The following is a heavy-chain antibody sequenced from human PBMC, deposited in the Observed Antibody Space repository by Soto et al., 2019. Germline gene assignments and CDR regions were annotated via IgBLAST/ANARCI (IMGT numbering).Heavy chain of an antibody. J-gene: IGHJ3*02. V-gene: IGHV4-30-4*01. CDR1: GGSISSGDYY. CDR2: IYYSGST. CDR3: AREIPYYYDSSGYKAKGGAFDI. D-gene: IGHD3-22*01. Sequence: SETLSLTCTVSGGSISSGDYYWSWIRQPPGKGLEWIGYIYYSGSTYYNPSLKSRVTISVDTSKNQFSLKLSSVTAADTAVYYCAREIPYYYDSSGYKAKGGAFDIWGQGTMVTVSS.